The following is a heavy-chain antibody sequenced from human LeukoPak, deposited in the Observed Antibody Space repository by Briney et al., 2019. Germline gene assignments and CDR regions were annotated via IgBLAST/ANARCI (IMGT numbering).Heavy chain of an antibody. J-gene: IGHJ4*02. CDR1: GFTFSSYS. Sequence: GGSLRLSCAASGFTFSSYSMNWVRQAPGKGLEWVSSISSSSSYIYYADSVKGRFTIYRDNDKNSLYLQMNGLRAEDTAVYYCARVTLSKKSYFDYWGQGTLVTVSS. V-gene: IGHV3-21*01. CDR3: ARVTLSKKSYFDY. CDR2: ISSSSSYI.